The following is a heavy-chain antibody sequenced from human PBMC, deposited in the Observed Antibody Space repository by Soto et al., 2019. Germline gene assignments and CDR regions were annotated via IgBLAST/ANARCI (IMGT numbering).Heavy chain of an antibody. CDR1: GYTFTSYA. Sequence: GASVKVSCKASGYTFTSYAMHWVRQAPGQRLEWMGWINAGNGNTKYSQKFQGRVTITRDTSASTAYMELSSLRSEDTAVYYCARNESTIFGVDNYGMDVWGQGTTVTVSS. CDR2: INAGNGNT. V-gene: IGHV1-3*01. D-gene: IGHD3-3*01. J-gene: IGHJ6*02. CDR3: ARNESTIFGVDNYGMDV.